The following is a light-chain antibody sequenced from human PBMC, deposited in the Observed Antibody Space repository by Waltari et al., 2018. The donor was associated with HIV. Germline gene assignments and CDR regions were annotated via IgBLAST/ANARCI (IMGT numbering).Light chain of an antibody. CDR3: AAWDDTRTVV. J-gene: IGLJ2*01. CDR2: RNN. CDR1: SSNIGTNY. Sequence: QSVLTQPPSASGTPGQSVTISCSGTSSNIGTNYVYWYQQFPGTAPKLLIYRNNKRPSGLPDRVSGSKAGTAASLAISGLRSDDEADYYCAAWDDTRTVVFGGGTKLTVL. V-gene: IGLV1-47*01.